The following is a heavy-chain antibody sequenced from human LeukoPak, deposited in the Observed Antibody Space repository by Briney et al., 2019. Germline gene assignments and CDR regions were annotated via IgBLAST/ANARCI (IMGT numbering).Heavy chain of an antibody. D-gene: IGHD3-16*01. V-gene: IGHV4-59*08. J-gene: IGHJ4*02. Sequence: SETLSLTCSVSGGSISSFYWSWIRQPPGKGLEWIGYIYYSVTTNYNPSLKSRVTISIDVSKSQVSLKLSSVTAADTAVYYCARSQGEVTTNYWGQGTLVTVSS. CDR2: IYYSVTT. CDR1: GGSISSFY. CDR3: ARSQGEVTTNY.